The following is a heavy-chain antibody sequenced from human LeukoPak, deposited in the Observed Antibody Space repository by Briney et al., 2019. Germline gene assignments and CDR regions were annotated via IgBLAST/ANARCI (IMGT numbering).Heavy chain of an antibody. J-gene: IGHJ5*02. D-gene: IGHD6-6*01. CDR3: AGVVGEYSSSSHNWFDP. CDR1: GGSISSYY. CDR2: IYTSGST. V-gene: IGHV4-4*07. Sequence: SETLSLTCTVSGGSISSYYWSWIRQPAGKGLEWIGRIYTSGSTNYNPSLKSRVTMSVDTSKNQFSLKLSSVTAADTAVYYCAGVVGEYSSSSHNWFDPWGQGTLVTVSS.